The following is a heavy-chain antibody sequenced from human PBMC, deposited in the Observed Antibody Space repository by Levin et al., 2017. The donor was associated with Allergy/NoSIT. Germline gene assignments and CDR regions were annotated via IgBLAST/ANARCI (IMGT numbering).Heavy chain of an antibody. CDR3: ARARRCSSTSCPLAGAFDI. J-gene: IGHJ3*02. CDR1: GGSISSGGYY. Sequence: LRLSCTVSGGSISSGGYYWSWIRQHPGKGLEWIGYIYYSGSTYYNPSLKSRVTISVDTSKNQFSLKLSSVTAADTAVYYCARARRCSSTSCPLAGAFDIWGQGTMVTVSS. CDR2: IYYSGST. D-gene: IGHD2-2*01. V-gene: IGHV4-31*03.